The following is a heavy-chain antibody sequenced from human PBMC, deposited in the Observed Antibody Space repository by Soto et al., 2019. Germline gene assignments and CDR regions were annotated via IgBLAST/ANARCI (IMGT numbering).Heavy chain of an antibody. J-gene: IGHJ5*02. V-gene: IGHV3-33*01. CDR2: IWYDGSNK. CDR3: ARDRIAAKSWFDP. Sequence: GGSLRLSCAASGFTFSSYGMHWVRQAPGKGLEWVAVIWYDGSNKYYADSVKGRFTISRDNSKNTLYLQMNSLRAEDTAVYYCARDRIAAKSWFDPWGQGTLVTVSS. CDR1: GFTFSSYG. D-gene: IGHD6-25*01.